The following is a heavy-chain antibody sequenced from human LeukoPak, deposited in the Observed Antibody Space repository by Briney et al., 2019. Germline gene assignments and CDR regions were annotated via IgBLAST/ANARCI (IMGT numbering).Heavy chain of an antibody. CDR1: GGSISSYY. CDR2: IYYSGTT. J-gene: IGHJ3*01. Sequence: ETLSLTCTVSGGSISSYYWSWIRQPPGKGLEWIGYIYYSGTTNYNPSLKSRVTISVDTSKNQFSLKLSSVTAADTAVYYCAREYSSSSGRRAFDVWGQGTMVTVSS. V-gene: IGHV4-59*08. D-gene: IGHD6-6*01. CDR3: AREYSSSSGRRAFDV.